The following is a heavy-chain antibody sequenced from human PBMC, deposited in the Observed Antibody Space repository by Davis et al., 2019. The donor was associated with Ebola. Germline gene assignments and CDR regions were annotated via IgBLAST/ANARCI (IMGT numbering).Heavy chain of an antibody. CDR2: IIPIFGTA. CDR3: AREVTVTTNYFDY. V-gene: IGHV1-69*06. CDR1: GGTFSSYA. Sequence: SVKVSCKASGGTFSSYAISWVRQAPGQGLEWMGGIIPIFGTANYAQKFQGRVTITADKSTSTAYMELSSLRSEDTAVYYCAREVTVTTNYFDYWGQGTLVTVSS. J-gene: IGHJ4*02. D-gene: IGHD4-17*01.